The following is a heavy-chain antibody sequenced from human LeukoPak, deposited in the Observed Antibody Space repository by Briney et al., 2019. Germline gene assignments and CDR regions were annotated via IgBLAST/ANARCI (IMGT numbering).Heavy chain of an antibody. CDR1: GFTFSSYR. Sequence: PGGPLRLSCVASGFTFSSYRMNWVRQSAGKGLEWIAFIGTTSTVYYADSVKGRFTVSRDDAKNSLYLQMNSLTVEDTAVYYCARRGVDSYYYYMDVWGKGTTVIVSS. CDR3: ARRGVDSYYYYMDV. D-gene: IGHD2-8*01. J-gene: IGHJ6*03. V-gene: IGHV3-48*01. CDR2: IGTTSTV.